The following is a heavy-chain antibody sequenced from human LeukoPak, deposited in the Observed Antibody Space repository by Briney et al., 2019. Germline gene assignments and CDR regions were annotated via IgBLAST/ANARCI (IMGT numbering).Heavy chain of an antibody. Sequence: PGGSLSLSCAASGFTFSSYSMNWVRQAPGKGLEWVSSISSSSSYIYYADSVKGRFTISRDNAKNSLYLQMNSLRAEDTAVYYCARGGNIVLMVYATDYWGQGTLVTVSS. J-gene: IGHJ4*02. CDR1: GFTFSSYS. D-gene: IGHD2-8*01. V-gene: IGHV3-21*01. CDR3: ARGGNIVLMVYATDY. CDR2: ISSSSSYI.